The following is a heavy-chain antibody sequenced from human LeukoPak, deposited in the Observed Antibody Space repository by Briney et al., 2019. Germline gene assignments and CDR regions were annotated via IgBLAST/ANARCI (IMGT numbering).Heavy chain of an antibody. CDR2: INPNRGGT. Sequence: ASVKVSCTASGCTFTSYSMYWVRQAPGQGLGLLGWINPNRGGTNYAQRFQGRGTMTTVKSIRTAYMDPSRLRSDDTAVYYCSRGGDYVPTFYYWGQRTLLTVSS. D-gene: IGHD2-21*02. CDR3: SRGGDYVPTFYY. V-gene: IGHV1-2*02. J-gene: IGHJ4*02. CDR1: GCTFTSYS.